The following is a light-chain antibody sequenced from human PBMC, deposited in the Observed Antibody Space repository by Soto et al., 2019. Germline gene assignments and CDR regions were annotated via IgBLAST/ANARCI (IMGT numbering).Light chain of an antibody. CDR3: CSFALRSTLI. CDR2: EGG. J-gene: IGLJ2*01. V-gene: IGLV2-23*01. CDR1: SSDVGNYNL. Sequence: QSVLTQPASVSGSPGQSITISCTGTSSDVGNYNLVSWYQQYPGKAPKLMIYEGGKRPSGVSNRFSGSTSGNTASLTISGLQAEDEADYYCCSFALRSTLIFGGGTQLTVL.